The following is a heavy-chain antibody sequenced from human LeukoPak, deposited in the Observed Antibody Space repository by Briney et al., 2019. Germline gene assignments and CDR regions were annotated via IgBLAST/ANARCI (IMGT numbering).Heavy chain of an antibody. Sequence: SGGSLRLSCTASGFTLSSYEMSWIRQAPGKGLEWVSSIDYSGGSTYYADSVKGRFTISRDNSKNTLYLQMNSLRAEDTAVYYCAKADGVVGASYSFDIWGQGTMVTVSS. J-gene: IGHJ3*02. CDR1: GFTLSSYE. V-gene: IGHV3-23*01. CDR3: AKADGVVGASYSFDI. CDR2: IDYSGGST. D-gene: IGHD1-26*01.